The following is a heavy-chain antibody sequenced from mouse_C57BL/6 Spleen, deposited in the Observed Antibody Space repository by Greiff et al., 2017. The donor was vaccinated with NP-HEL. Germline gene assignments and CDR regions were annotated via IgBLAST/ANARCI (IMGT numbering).Heavy chain of an antibody. CDR2: IHPSDSDT. V-gene: IGHV1-74*01. J-gene: IGHJ4*01. CDR3: AISRMVTDYAMDY. D-gene: IGHD2-2*01. Sequence: QVQLKQPGAELVKPGASVKVSCKASGYTFTSYWMHWVKQRPGQGLEWIGRIHPSDSDTNYNQKFKGKATLTVDKSSSTAYMQLSSLTSEDSAVYYCAISRMVTDYAMDYWGQGTSVTVSS. CDR1: GYTFTSYW.